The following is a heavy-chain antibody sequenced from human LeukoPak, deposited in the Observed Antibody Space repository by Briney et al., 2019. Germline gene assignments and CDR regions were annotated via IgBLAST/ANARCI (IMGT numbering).Heavy chain of an antibody. CDR1: GFTFSSDG. Sequence: GGSLRLSCAVSGFTFSSDGMHWVRQAPGNGLEWVAVISYVGTKNDDTDFVKGRFNISRDNARNTLYLQMNSLRAEDTAVYFYAKDPWLGYCDSPACYGGHYFDNWGQGTLVTVSS. V-gene: IGHV3-30*18. J-gene: IGHJ4*02. CDR2: ISYVGTKN. CDR3: AKDPWLGYCDSPACYGGHYFDN. D-gene: IGHD2-2*01.